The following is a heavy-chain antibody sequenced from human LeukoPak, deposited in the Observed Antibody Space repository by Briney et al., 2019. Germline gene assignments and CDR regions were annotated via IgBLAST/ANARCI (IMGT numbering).Heavy chain of an antibody. V-gene: IGHV3-9*01. CDR2: ISWNSGSI. J-gene: IGHJ4*02. Sequence: SLRLSCAASGFTFDDYAMHWVRQAPGKGLEWVSGISWNSGSIGYADSVKGRFTISRDNAKNSLYLQMNSLRAEDTALYYCAKDSSSWSTLEDWGQGTLVTVSS. CDR1: GFTFDDYA. D-gene: IGHD6-13*01. CDR3: AKDSSSWSTLED.